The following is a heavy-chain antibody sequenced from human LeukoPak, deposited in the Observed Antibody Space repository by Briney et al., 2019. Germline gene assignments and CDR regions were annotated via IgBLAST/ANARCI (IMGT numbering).Heavy chain of an antibody. Sequence: ASVKVSCKASGYTFTSYYMHWVRQAPGQGLEWMGIINPSGGSTSYAQRFQGRVTMTRDTSTSTVYMELSSLRSEDTAVYYCARDLRGDCSSTSCASDIWGQGTMVTVSS. J-gene: IGHJ3*02. D-gene: IGHD2-2*01. CDR1: GYTFTSYY. CDR2: INPSGGST. V-gene: IGHV1-46*01. CDR3: ARDLRGDCSSTSCASDI.